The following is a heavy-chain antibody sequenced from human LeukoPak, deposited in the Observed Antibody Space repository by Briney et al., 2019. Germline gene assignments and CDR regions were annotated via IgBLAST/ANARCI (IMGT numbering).Heavy chain of an antibody. D-gene: IGHD6-13*01. CDR1: GYTFTSYY. V-gene: IGHV1-2*06. CDR3: ARAGNSSCLFDY. CDR2: INPNSGGT. J-gene: IGHJ4*02. Sequence: ASVTVSCKASGYTFTSYYMHWVRQAPGQGLEWMGRINPNSGGTYYAQKFQGRVTMTRDTSISTAYMELSRLRSDDTAVYYCARAGNSSCLFDYWGQGTLVPVFS.